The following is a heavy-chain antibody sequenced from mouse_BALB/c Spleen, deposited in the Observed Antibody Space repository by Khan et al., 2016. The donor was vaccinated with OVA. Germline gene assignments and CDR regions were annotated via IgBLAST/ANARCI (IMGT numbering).Heavy chain of an antibody. CDR1: GFSLTSYG. CDR2: IWAGGST. V-gene: IGHV2-9*02. J-gene: IGHJ2*01. Sequence: VQLQESGPGLVAPSQSLSITCTVSGFSLTSYGVHWVRQPPGKGLEWLGVIWAGGSTNYNSALMSRLSIRKDNSKSQVYLKMNRLQAADTAMYYCARLEEIWGQGTTLTVSS. CDR3: ARLEEI.